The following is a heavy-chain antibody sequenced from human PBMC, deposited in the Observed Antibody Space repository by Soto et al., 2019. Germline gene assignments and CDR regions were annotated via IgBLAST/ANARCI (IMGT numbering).Heavy chain of an antibody. V-gene: IGHV4-61*01. CDR3: ARDAQQQLVRRSNYYYYGMDV. J-gene: IGHJ6*02. CDR1: GGSVSSGSYY. CDR2: IYYSGST. D-gene: IGHD6-13*01. Sequence: QVQLQESGPGLVKPSETLSLTCTVSGGSVSSGSYYWSWIRQPPGKGLEWIGYIYYSGSTNYNPSLKSRVTISVDTSKNQFSLKLSSVTAADTAVYYCARDAQQQLVRRSNYYYYGMDVWGQGTTVTVSS.